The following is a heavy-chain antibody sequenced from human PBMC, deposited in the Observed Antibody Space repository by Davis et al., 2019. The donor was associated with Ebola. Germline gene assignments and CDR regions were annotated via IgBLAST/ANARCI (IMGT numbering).Heavy chain of an antibody. V-gene: IGHV5-51*01. CDR3: ARCRTLGSYYYMDV. D-gene: IGHD3-10*01. Sequence: GESLKISCKGSGYNFNKFWIGWVRQMSGKGLEWMGIIYPGDSDSRYSPSFQGQVTISADKATSTAYLQWSSLKASDTAVYYCARCRTLGSYYYMDVWGNGTSVTVSS. CDR2: IYPGDSDS. CDR1: GYNFNKFW. J-gene: IGHJ6*03.